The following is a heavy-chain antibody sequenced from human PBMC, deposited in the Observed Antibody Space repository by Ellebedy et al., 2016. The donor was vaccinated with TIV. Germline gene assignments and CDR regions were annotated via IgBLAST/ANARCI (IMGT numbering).Heavy chain of an antibody. J-gene: IGHJ4*02. CDR1: GGSISSYY. D-gene: IGHD1-1*01. Sequence: MPSETLSLTCTVSGGSISSYYWNWIRQPPGKGLEWIGYICYSGSTNYNPSLKSRVTISVDTSKNQFSLKLNSVTAADTAVYYCAGSVRATGVHPIDYWGQGALVTVSS. V-gene: IGHV4-59*01. CDR2: ICYSGST. CDR3: AGSVRATGVHPIDY.